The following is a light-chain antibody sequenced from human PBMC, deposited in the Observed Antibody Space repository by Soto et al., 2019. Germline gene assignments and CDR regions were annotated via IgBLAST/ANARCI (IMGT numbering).Light chain of an antibody. CDR1: SSNIGSNT. V-gene: IGLV1-44*01. CDR3: QSYDTSLSGSYV. Sequence: QSVLTQPPSASGTPGQRVTISCSGSSSNIGSNTVNWYQQLPGTAPKLLIYSNNQRPSGVPDRFSASRSGSSASLTITGLQAEDEADYYCQSYDTSLSGSYVFGSGTKGTVL. CDR2: SNN. J-gene: IGLJ1*01.